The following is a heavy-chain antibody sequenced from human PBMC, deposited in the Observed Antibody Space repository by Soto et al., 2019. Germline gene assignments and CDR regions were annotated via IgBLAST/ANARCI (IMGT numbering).Heavy chain of an antibody. J-gene: IGHJ4*02. V-gene: IGHV4-4*02. CDR1: DGSISSGHW. CDR3: ARNGAYCNDY. D-gene: IGHD2-15*01. Sequence: QMQLQESGPGLVKPSGTLSLTCTVSDGSISSGHWWSWVRQPPGKGLEWIGEIVHTGGTNYNPSLKSRVTISVDKSKNQFYLNLNSITAADTAVYYCARNGAYCNDYWGQGTLVTVSS. CDR2: IVHTGGT.